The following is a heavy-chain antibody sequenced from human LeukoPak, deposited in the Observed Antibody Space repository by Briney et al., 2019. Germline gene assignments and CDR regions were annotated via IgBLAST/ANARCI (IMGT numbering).Heavy chain of an antibody. CDR1: GGSISSSSYY. D-gene: IGHD3-22*01. Sequence: SETLSLTCTVSGGSISSSSYYWGWIRQPPGKGLEWIGSIYYSGSTYYNPSLKSRVTISVDTSKNQFSLKLSSVTAADTAVYYCAGVAYDSSGYHFDYWGQGTLVTVSS. V-gene: IGHV4-39*07. J-gene: IGHJ4*02. CDR2: IYYSGST. CDR3: AGVAYDSSGYHFDY.